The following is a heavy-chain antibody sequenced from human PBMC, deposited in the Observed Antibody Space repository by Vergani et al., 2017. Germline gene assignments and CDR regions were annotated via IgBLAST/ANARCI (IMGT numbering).Heavy chain of an antibody. CDR2: ISGDGGST. CDR1: GFTFDDYA. J-gene: IGHJ4*02. Sequence: EVQLVESGGGVVQPGGSLRLSCAASGFTFDDYAMHWVRQASGKGLEWVSLISGDGGSTYYADSVKGRFTISRDNSKNSLYLQMNSLRTEDTDLYYCAKDKIFGVVSLSFDYWGQGTLVTVSS. D-gene: IGHD3-3*01. CDR3: AKDKIFGVVSLSFDY. V-gene: IGHV3-43*02.